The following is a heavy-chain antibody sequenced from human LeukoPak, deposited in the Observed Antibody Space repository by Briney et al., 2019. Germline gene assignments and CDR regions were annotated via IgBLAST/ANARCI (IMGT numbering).Heavy chain of an antibody. CDR1: GFTFSSYG. V-gene: IGHV3-30*18. D-gene: IGHD3-3*01. CDR2: ISYDGSNK. Sequence: PGRSLRLSCAASGFTFSSYGMHWVRQAPGKGLEWVAVISYDGSNKYYADSVKGRFTISRDNSKNTLYLQMNSLRAEDTAVYCCAKDSTTSGSYYGMDVWGQGTTVTVSS. J-gene: IGHJ6*02. CDR3: AKDSTTSGSYYGMDV.